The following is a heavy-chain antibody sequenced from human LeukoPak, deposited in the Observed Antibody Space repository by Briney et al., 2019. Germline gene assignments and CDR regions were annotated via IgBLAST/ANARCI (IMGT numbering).Heavy chain of an antibody. J-gene: IGHJ6*03. Sequence: PSETLSLTCTVSGGSISSGDYYWSWIRQPPGKGLEWIGYIYYSGSTYYNPSLKSRVTISVDTSKNQFSLKLSSVTAADTAVYYCARGIPSGRGYSYGPYYYYMDVWGKGTTVTVSS. CDR2: IYYSGST. V-gene: IGHV4-30-4*08. CDR1: GGSISSGDYY. D-gene: IGHD5-18*01. CDR3: ARGIPSGRGYSYGPYYYYMDV.